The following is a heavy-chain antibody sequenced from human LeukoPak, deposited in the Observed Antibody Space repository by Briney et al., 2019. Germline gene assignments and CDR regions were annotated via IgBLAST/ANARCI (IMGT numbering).Heavy chain of an antibody. Sequence: GGSLRLSCAASGFTFSRYWMSWVRQAPGKGLEWVANIKQDGSEKDYVDSVKGRFTISRDNAKNSLYLQMNSLTAEDTAVYYCARESFAARWDWGQGTLVTVSS. CDR2: IKQDGSEK. V-gene: IGHV3-7*01. D-gene: IGHD6-6*01. J-gene: IGHJ4*02. CDR3: ARESFAARWD. CDR1: GFTFSRYW.